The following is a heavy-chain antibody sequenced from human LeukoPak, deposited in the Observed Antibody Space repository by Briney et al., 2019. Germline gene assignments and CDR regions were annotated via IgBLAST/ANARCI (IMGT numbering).Heavy chain of an antibody. CDR2: IYSGGST. D-gene: IGHD3-22*01. CDR3: ALQNDSSPFDY. V-gene: IGHV3-53*01. J-gene: IGHJ4*02. Sequence: GGSLRLSCAASGFTVSSNYMSWVRQAPGKGLEWVSVIYSGGSTDYADSVKGRFTISRDNSKNTLYLQMNSLRAEDTAVYYCALQNDSSPFDYWGQGTLVTVSS. CDR1: GFTVSSNY.